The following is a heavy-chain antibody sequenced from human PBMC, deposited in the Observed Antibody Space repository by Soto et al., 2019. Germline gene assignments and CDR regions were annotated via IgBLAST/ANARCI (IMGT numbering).Heavy chain of an antibody. CDR1: GGSISSYY. CDR3: ARGHALVTAIIDY. J-gene: IGHJ4*02. Sequence: PSETLSLTCTVSGGSISSYYWSWIRQPPGKGLEWIGYIYYSGSTNYNPSLKSRVTISVDTSKNQFSLKLGSVTAADTAVYYCARGHALVTAIIDYWGQGTLVTVSS. CDR2: IYYSGST. D-gene: IGHD2-21*02. V-gene: IGHV4-59*01.